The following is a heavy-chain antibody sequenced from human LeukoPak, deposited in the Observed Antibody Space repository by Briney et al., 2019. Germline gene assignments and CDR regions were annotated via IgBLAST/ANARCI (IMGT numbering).Heavy chain of an antibody. CDR2: IIPIFGTA. V-gene: IGHV1-69*13. Sequence: ASVKVSCKASGGTFGSYAISWVRQAPGQGLEWMGGIIPIFGTANYAQKFQGRVTITADESTSTAYMELSSLRSEDTAVYYCARGECSGGSCYFPVDYYYGMDVWGQGTTVTVSS. D-gene: IGHD2-15*01. CDR3: ARGECSGGSCYFPVDYYYGMDV. J-gene: IGHJ6*02. CDR1: GGTFGSYA.